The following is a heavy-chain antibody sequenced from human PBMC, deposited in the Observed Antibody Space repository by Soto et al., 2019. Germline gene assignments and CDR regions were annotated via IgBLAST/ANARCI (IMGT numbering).Heavy chain of an antibody. J-gene: IGHJ4*02. CDR2: ISGSGGST. D-gene: IGHD3-9*01. CDR3: AKGDAYILTGYYQVGYFDY. V-gene: IGHV3-23*01. Sequence: PGGSLRLSCAASGFTFSSYAMSWVRQAPGKGLEWVSAISGSGGSTYYADSVKGRFTISRDNSKNTLYLQMNSLRAEDTAVYYCAKGDAYILTGYYQVGYFDYWGQGTLVTVSS. CDR1: GFTFSSYA.